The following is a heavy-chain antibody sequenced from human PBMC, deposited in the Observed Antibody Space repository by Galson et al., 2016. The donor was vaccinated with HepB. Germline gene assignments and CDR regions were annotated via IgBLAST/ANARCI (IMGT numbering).Heavy chain of an antibody. D-gene: IGHD3-22*01. CDR3: AREAFYYYDSSSRSDWFDP. CDR1: GFTFSSYG. V-gene: IGHV3-33*01. Sequence: SLRLSCAASGFTFSSYGMHWVRQAPGKGLEWVAVIWYDGSNKYYADSVKGRFTISRDNSKNTLYLQMNSLRAEDTAVYYCAREAFYYYDSSSRSDWFDPWGQGTLVTVSS. J-gene: IGHJ5*02. CDR2: IWYDGSNK.